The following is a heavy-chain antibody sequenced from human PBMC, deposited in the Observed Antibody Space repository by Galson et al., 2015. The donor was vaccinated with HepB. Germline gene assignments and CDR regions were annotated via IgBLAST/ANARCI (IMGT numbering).Heavy chain of an antibody. CDR3: ARGDGMATTR. Sequence: SVKVSCKASGGTFSSYAISWVRQAPGQGLEWMGWMNPNSGNTGYAQKFQGRVTMTRNTSISTAYMELSSLRSEDTAVYYYARGDGMATTRWGQGTLVTVSS. CDR1: GGTFSSYA. V-gene: IGHV1-8*02. J-gene: IGHJ4*02. D-gene: IGHD5-24*01. CDR2: MNPNSGNT.